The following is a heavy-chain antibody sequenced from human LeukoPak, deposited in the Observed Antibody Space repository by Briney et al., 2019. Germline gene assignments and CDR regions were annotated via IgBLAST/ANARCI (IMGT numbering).Heavy chain of an antibody. D-gene: IGHD3-10*01. V-gene: IGHV3-30*02. CDR3: ARLYGGSGSYYNNY. Sequence: GGSLRLSCAASGFTFSRYGMHWVRQAPGKGLEWVAFIRYDGSNKYYADSVKGRFTISRDNSKNTLYLQMNSLRAEDTAVYYCARLYGGSGSYYNNYWGQGTLVTVSS. CDR2: IRYDGSNK. CDR1: GFTFSRYG. J-gene: IGHJ4*02.